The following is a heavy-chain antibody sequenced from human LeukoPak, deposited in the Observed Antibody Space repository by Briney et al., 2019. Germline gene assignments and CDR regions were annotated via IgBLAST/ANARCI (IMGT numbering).Heavy chain of an antibody. CDR2: ISSSSSYI. Sequence: PGGSLRLSCAASGFPFSNYAMSWLRQAPGKGLDWVSSISSSSSYIYYADSVKGRFTISRDNSKNTLYLQMNSLRAEHTAVYYCANRPLNSSSDWYRVDYWGQGTLVTVSS. CDR3: ANRPLNSSSDWYRVDY. CDR1: GFPFSNYA. J-gene: IGHJ4*02. V-gene: IGHV3-23*01. D-gene: IGHD6-19*01.